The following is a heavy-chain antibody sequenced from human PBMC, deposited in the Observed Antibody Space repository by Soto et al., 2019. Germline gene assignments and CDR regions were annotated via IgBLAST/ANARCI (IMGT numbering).Heavy chain of an antibody. V-gene: IGHV4-31*03. J-gene: IGHJ6*02. CDR2: IYYSGGT. CDR3: ARDQKGSPYYGMDV. Sequence: PSETLSLTCTVSGGYISSGGYYWSCIRQHPGKGLEWIGYIYYSGGTYYNPSLKSRVTISVDTSKNQFSLKLSSVTAADTAVYYCARDQKGSPYYGMDVWGQGTTVTVSS. CDR1: GGYISSGGYY.